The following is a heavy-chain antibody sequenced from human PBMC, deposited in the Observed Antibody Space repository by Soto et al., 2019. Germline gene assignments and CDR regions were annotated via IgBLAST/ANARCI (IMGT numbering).Heavy chain of an antibody. V-gene: IGHV3-30-3*01. D-gene: IGHD2-15*01. Sequence: SLTLSCAASGFTFSSYSMYWVRQAPGKGLEWVAVISYDGSNKYYADSVKGRFTISRDNSKNTLSLQMNSLRAEDTAVYYCAKDSQSYGGTTHFAHWGPGTPVTVSS. CDR1: GFTFSSYS. CDR3: AKDSQSYGGTTHFAH. J-gene: IGHJ4*02. CDR2: ISYDGSNK.